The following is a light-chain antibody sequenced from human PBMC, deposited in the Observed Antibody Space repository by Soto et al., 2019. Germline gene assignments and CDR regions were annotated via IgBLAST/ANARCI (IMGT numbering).Light chain of an antibody. Sequence: DIQMTQSPSSLSASVGDRVTITCRASQSISSYLNWYQQKPGKAPKLLIYAASSLQSGVPSRFSGSVSGTDFTLTISGLQPEAFATYYCQHSYSTPQWTFGQGTKVEIK. V-gene: IGKV1-39*01. CDR3: QHSYSTPQWT. J-gene: IGKJ1*01. CDR1: QSISSY. CDR2: AAS.